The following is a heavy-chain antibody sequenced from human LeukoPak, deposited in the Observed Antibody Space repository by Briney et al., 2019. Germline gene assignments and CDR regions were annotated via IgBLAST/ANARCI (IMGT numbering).Heavy chain of an antibody. D-gene: IGHD4-17*01. CDR2: IKQDGSEK. CDR3: ARATTVTTSPSGYFDY. Sequence: GGSLRLSCAASGFTFSSYWMSWVRQAPGKGLEWVANIKQDGSEKYYVDSVKGRFTISRENAKNSLYLQMNSLRAEDTAVYYCARATTVTTSPSGYFDYWGQGTLVTVSS. V-gene: IGHV3-7*04. J-gene: IGHJ4*02. CDR1: GFTFSSYW.